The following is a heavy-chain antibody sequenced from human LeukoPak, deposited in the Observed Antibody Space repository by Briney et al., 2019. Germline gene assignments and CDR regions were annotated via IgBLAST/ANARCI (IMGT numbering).Heavy chain of an antibody. CDR2: ISGSGGRT. V-gene: IGHV3-23*01. CDR3: ARGKQDDTSGYLSRWALGS. J-gene: IGHJ5*02. Sequence: PGGSLRLSCAASGFTFNTYAMSWVRQAPGKGLEWVSTISGSGGRTYYPDSVKGRFTISRNNSKNTLYLQMNSLRAEDTAVYYCARGKQDDTSGYLSRWALGSWGQGTLVTVSS. D-gene: IGHD3-22*01. CDR1: GFTFNTYA.